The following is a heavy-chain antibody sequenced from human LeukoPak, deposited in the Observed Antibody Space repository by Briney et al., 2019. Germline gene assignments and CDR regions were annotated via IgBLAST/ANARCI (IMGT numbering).Heavy chain of an antibody. CDR1: GFSFSSYG. CDR2: IWYDGTNK. J-gene: IGHJ4*02. V-gene: IGHV3-33*01. Sequence: GGSLRLSCAASGFSFSSYGMHWVRQAPGKGLEWVAVIWYDGTNKNYADSVKGRFTISRDNSKNMLYLQMNSLRVEDTALYYCATHGGLWGQGTLVTVSS. CDR3: ATHGGL. D-gene: IGHD5-12*01.